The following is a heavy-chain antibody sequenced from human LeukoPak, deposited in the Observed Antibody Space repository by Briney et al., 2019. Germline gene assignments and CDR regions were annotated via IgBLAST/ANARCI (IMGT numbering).Heavy chain of an antibody. J-gene: IGHJ4*02. Sequence: ASVKVSCKASGYTFTDYYIHWVRQAPGQGLEYMGWINTKGGGANYAQKFHGSVAMTKDTSITTAYMELSSLGSDDTAVYYCARGQVWQIDFWGQGTLVTVSS. CDR1: GYTFTDYY. CDR2: INTKGGGA. CDR3: ARGQVWQIDF. V-gene: IGHV1-2*02. D-gene: IGHD2-21*01.